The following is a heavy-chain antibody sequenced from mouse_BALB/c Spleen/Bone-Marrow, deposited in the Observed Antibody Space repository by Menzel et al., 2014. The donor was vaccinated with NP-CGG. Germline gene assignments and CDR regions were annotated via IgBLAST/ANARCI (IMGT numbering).Heavy chain of an antibody. CDR2: IRNKANGYTT. V-gene: IGHV7-3*02. J-gene: IGHJ2*01. CDR3: ARDRGLTYFDY. CDR1: GFTFTDYY. D-gene: IGHD2-4*01. Sequence: EVQLVESGGGLVQPGGSLRLSCATSGFTFTDYYMSWVRQPPGKALEWLGFIRNKANGYTTEYSASVKGRFTISRDNSQSILYLQMSTLRAEDSATYYGARDRGLTYFDYWGQGTTLTVSS.